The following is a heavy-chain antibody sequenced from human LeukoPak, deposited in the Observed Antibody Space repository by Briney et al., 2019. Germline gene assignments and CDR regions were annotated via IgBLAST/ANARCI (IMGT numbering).Heavy chain of an antibody. J-gene: IGHJ4*02. D-gene: IGHD5-18*01. CDR1: GGSFSGYY. Sequence: PSETLSLTCAVYGGSFSGYYWSWIRQPPGKGLEWIGEINHSGSTNYNPSLKSRVTISVDTSKNQFSLKLSSVTAADTAVYYCARGFRLGYSYGYPYWGQGTLATVSS. CDR3: ARGFRLGYSYGYPY. CDR2: INHSGST. V-gene: IGHV4-34*01.